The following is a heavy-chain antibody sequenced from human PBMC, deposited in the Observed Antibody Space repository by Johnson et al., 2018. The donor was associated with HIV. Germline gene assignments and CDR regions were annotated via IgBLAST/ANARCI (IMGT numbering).Heavy chain of an antibody. CDR1: GFTFDDYA. CDR2: ISWNSGSI. Sequence: VQLVESGGGVVQPGRSLRLSCAASGFTFDDYAMHWVRQAPGKGLEWVSGISWNSGSIGYADSVKGRFTISRDNAKNSLYLQMNSLRAEDTALYYCARGIVRITMILVADAFDIWGQGTMVTVSS. CDR3: ARGIVRITMILVADAFDI. V-gene: IGHV3-9*01. D-gene: IGHD3-22*01. J-gene: IGHJ3*02.